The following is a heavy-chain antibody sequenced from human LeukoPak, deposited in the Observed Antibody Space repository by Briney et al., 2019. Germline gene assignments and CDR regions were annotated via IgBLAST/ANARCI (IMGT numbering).Heavy chain of an antibody. D-gene: IGHD1-26*01. CDR1: GFTFSNYV. V-gene: IGHV3-64D*06. CDR3: VKLRGIYLDFDS. Sequence: GGSLRLSCSASGFTFSNYVMHWVRQAPGKGLEYVSGISSNGGSTYYADSVKGRFTISRDNSKNTLSLQMDSLRAEDTAVYYCVKLRGIYLDFDSWGQGTLVTVSS. CDR2: ISSNGGST. J-gene: IGHJ4*02.